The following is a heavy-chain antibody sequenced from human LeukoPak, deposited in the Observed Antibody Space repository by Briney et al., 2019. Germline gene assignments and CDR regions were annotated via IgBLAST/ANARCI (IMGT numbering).Heavy chain of an antibody. CDR2: IYYSGST. J-gene: IGHJ4*02. Sequence: PSETLSLTCTVSGGSISSGDYYWSWIRQPPGKGLEWIGYIYYSGSTYYNPSLKSRVTISVDTSKNQFSLKLSSVTAADTAVYYCARDSSGPDGDFDYWGQGTLVTVSS. D-gene: IGHD3-22*01. CDR3: ARDSSGPDGDFDY. V-gene: IGHV4-30-4*01. CDR1: GGSISSGDYY.